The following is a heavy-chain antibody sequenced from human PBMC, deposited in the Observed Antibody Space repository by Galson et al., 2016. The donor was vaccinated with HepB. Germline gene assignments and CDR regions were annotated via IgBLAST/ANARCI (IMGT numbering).Heavy chain of an antibody. CDR2: TNSKTDGGTT. Sequence: SLRLSCAASGFTFSNARMSWVRQAPRTGLEWVGRTNSKTDGGTTDYAAPVKGRFSISRNDSKNTLYRQMYSLKAEDTAVYYCIYGMDVWGQGPTVTVSS. J-gene: IGHJ6*02. CDR3: IYGMDV. V-gene: IGHV3-15*07. CDR1: GFTFSNAR.